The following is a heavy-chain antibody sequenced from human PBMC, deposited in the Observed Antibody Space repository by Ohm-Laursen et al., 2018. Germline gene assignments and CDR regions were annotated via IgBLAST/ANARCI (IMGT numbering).Heavy chain of an antibody. CDR1: GFTFSSYA. V-gene: IGHV3-23*01. Sequence: SLRLSCAASGFTFSSYAMSWVRQAPGKGLEWVLAISGSGDSTYYADSVKGRFTISRDNSKNTLYLHLNSLRAEDTAVYYCAKSSYYYDTNVSLYYFDYWGQGTLVTVSS. J-gene: IGHJ4*02. D-gene: IGHD3-22*01. CDR3: AKSSYYYDTNVSLYYFDY. CDR2: ISGSGDST.